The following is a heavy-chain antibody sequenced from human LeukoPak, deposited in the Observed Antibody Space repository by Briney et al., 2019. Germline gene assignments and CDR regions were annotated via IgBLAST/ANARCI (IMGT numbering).Heavy chain of an antibody. CDR1: GFVFSGYA. CDR3: ARDSNSAGDY. J-gene: IGHJ4*02. CDR2: IWFDGTEK. V-gene: IGHV3-33*01. D-gene: IGHD3-10*01. Sequence: GGSLRLSCAASGFVFSGYAMHWVRQVPGKGLEWVALIWFDGTEKFYADSVKGRFTIPRDNSRNTADLQMNSLRVEDTAVYYCARDSNSAGDYWGQGTLVTVSS.